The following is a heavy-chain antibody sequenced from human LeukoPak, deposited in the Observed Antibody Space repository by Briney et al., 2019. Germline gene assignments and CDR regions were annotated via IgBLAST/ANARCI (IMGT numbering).Heavy chain of an antibody. CDR3: VKDRSGTYYFDY. J-gene: IGHJ4*02. D-gene: IGHD1-26*01. CDR1: GFTFSSYG. CDR2: IRYDGSIK. Sequence: GGSLRLSCAASGFTFSSYGMHWVRQAPGKGLEWVAFIRYDGSIKNYADSVKGRFTISRDDSKNTLYLQMNSLRAEDTALYYCVKDRSGTYYFDYWGQGTLVTVSS. V-gene: IGHV3-30*02.